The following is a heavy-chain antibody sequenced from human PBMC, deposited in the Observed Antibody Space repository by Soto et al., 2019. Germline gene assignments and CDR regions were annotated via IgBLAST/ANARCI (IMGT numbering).Heavy chain of an antibody. Sequence: SETLSLTCSVSGGSSITSRSYWAWIRQPPGKGLEWLANIFYSGSTFYNPSLASRVSVSVDTSKNEFSLKLRSVTAADTAVYYCARQPTTGDTDLWFDPWGQGTLVTSPQ. CDR1: GGSSITSRSY. CDR3: ARQPTTGDTDLWFDP. V-gene: IGHV4-39*01. D-gene: IGHD2-21*01. CDR2: IFYSGST. J-gene: IGHJ5*02.